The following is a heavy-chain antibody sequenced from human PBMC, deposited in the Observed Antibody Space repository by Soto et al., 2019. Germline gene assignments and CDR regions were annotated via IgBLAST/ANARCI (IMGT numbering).Heavy chain of an antibody. D-gene: IGHD2-2*01. CDR1: GFTFSNAW. CDR3: TTTYCSSTSCYSRIYYYYYMDV. Sequence: GESLKISCAASGFTFSNAWMSWVRQAPGKGLEWVGRIKSKTDGGTTDYAAPVKGRFTISRDDSKNTLYLQMNSLKTEDTAVYYCTTTYCSSTSCYSRIYYYYYMDVWGKGTTVTVSS. V-gene: IGHV3-15*01. J-gene: IGHJ6*03. CDR2: IKSKTDGGTT.